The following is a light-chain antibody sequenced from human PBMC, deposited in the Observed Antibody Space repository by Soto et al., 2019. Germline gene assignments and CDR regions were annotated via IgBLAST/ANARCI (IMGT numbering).Light chain of an antibody. CDR3: QAWDTTTGGV. Sequence: SYELTQPPSVFVSAGQTASVACSGDKLGDKYACWYQQKPGQSPVLVIYQDNKRPSGIPERFSGSNSGNTATLTISGTQAMDEADYYCQAWDTTTGGVFGGGTKLTVL. J-gene: IGLJ3*02. CDR1: KLGDKY. V-gene: IGLV3-1*01. CDR2: QDN.